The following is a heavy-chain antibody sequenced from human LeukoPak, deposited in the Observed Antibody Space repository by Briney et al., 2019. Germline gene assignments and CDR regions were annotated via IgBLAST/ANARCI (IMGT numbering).Heavy chain of an antibody. CDR3: AKDLLSVTTGTYFDY. V-gene: IGHV3-30*18. J-gene: IGHJ4*02. Sequence: GGSLRLSCAASGFTFSSYGMHWVRQAPGKGLEWVAVISYDGSNKYYADSVKGRFTISRDNSKNTLYLQMNNLRAEDTAVYYCAKDLLSVTTGTYFDYWGQGTLVTVSS. D-gene: IGHD4-17*01. CDR1: GFTFSSYG. CDR2: ISYDGSNK.